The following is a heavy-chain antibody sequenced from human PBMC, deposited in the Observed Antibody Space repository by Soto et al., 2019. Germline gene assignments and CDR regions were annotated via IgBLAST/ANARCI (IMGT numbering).Heavy chain of an antibody. CDR3: ARWTSQTYYYYGMDV. J-gene: IGHJ6*02. CDR1: GFTFSSYG. Sequence: GGSLRLSCAASGFTFSSYGMHWVRQAPGKGLEWVAVIWYDGSNKYYADSVKGRFTISRDNSKNTLYLQMNSLRAEDTAVYYCARWTSQTYYYYGMDVWGQGTTVTVSS. CDR2: IWYDGSNK. V-gene: IGHV3-33*01.